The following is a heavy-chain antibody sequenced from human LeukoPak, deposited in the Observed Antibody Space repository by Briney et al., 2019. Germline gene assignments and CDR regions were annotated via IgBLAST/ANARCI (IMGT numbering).Heavy chain of an antibody. Sequence: SETLSLTCTVSGGSISSSSYYWGWIRQPPGKGLEWIGSIYYSGSTYYNPSLKSRVTISVDTSKNQFSLKLSSVTAADTAVYYCARXDXSSXSCYTPQYYFDYWGQGTLVTVSS. CDR3: ARXDXSSXSCYTPQYYFDY. D-gene: IGHD2-2*02. CDR1: GGSISSSSYY. CDR2: IYYSGST. V-gene: IGHV4-39*01. J-gene: IGHJ4*02.